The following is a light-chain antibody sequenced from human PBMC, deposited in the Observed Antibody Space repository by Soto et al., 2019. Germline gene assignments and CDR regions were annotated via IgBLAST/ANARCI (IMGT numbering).Light chain of an antibody. V-gene: IGLV2-14*01. CDR3: CSYTGANTWV. J-gene: IGLJ3*02. CDR2: EVL. CDR1: SSDIGAYDY. Sequence: QSALTQPASLSGSPGQSITISCTGTSSDIGAYDYVSWFQQHPGKAPKLIIFEVLKRPSGVSHRFSGSKSANTASLTISGLQAEDEADYYCCSYTGANTWVFGGGTKLTVL.